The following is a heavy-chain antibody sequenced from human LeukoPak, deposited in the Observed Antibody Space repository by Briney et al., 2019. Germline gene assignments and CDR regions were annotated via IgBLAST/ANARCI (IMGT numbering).Heavy chain of an antibody. J-gene: IGHJ4*02. V-gene: IGHV3-48*01. CDR1: GFTFSSYS. Sequence: PGGSLRLSCAASGFTFSSYSMNWVRQAPGKGLEWVSYISSSSSTIYYADSVEGRFTISRDNAKNSLYLQMNSLRAEDTAVYYCARPPSGRIQLWLDYFDYWGQGTLVTVSS. CDR3: ARPPSGRIQLWLDYFDY. D-gene: IGHD5-18*01. CDR2: ISSSSSTI.